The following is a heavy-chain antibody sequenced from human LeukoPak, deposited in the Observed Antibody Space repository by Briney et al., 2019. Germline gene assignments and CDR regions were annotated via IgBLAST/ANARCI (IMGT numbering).Heavy chain of an antibody. D-gene: IGHD3-9*01. CDR3: ARKEYYDILTGYQTPFDY. CDR1: GGSISSSSYY. V-gene: IGHV4-39*07. Sequence: SETLSLTCTVSGGSISSSSYYWGWIRQPPGKGLEWIGSIYYSGSTYYNPSLKSRVTISVDTSKNQFSLKLSSVTAADTAVYYCARKEYYDILTGYQTPFDYWGQGTLVTVSS. CDR2: IYYSGST. J-gene: IGHJ4*02.